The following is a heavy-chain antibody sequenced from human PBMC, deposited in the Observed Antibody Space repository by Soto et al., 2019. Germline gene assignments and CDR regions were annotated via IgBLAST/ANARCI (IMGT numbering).Heavy chain of an antibody. CDR3: ARSSQSTVTTVDY. CDR2: IYYSGST. J-gene: IGHJ4*02. CDR1: GGSISSGGYY. Sequence: QVQLQESGPGLVKPSQTLSLTCTVSGGSISSGGYYWSWIRQHPGKGLEWIGYIYYSGSTYYIPSLKSRVTISVDTSKNQLSLKLSSVTAADTAVYYCARSSQSTVTTVDYWGQGTLVTVSS. D-gene: IGHD4-17*01. V-gene: IGHV4-31*03.